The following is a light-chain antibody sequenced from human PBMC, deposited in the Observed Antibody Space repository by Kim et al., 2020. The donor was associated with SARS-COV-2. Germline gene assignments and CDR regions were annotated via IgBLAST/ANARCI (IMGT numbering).Light chain of an antibody. CDR3: KQYRT. Sequence: STLSASVGDRVTITCRARQSISSWLAWYQQKPGKAPKLLIYDASSWESGVPSRFSGSGSGTEFTLTSSSLQPDDFATYYCKQYRTFGQGTKVEIK. V-gene: IGKV1-5*01. CDR1: QSISSW. J-gene: IGKJ1*01. CDR2: DAS.